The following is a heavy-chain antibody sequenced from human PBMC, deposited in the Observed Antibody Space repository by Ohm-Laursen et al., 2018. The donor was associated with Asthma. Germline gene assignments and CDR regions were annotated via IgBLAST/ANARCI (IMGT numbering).Heavy chain of an antibody. D-gene: IGHD3-22*01. CDR2: ISYDGSNK. CDR1: GFTFSSYA. V-gene: IGHV3-30-3*01. Sequence: SLRLSCTASGFTFSSYAMHWVRQAPGKGLEWVAVISYDGSNKYYADSVKGRFTTSRDNSKNTLYLQMNSLRAEDTAVYYCARDGVPLVSGYYFDYWGQGTLVTVSS. J-gene: IGHJ4*02. CDR3: ARDGVPLVSGYYFDY.